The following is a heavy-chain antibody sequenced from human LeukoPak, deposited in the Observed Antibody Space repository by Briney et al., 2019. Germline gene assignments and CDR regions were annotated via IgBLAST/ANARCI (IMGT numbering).Heavy chain of an antibody. CDR1: GFTFSSYA. V-gene: IGHV3-23*01. CDR3: AKDHESDGYPCLDH. D-gene: IGHD3-22*01. J-gene: IGHJ4*02. CDR2: ISGSGGST. Sequence: GGSLRLSCAASGFTFSSYAMSWVRQAPGKGLEWVSAISGSGGSTYYADAVRGRFTISRDNSRNTLSLQMDSLRAEDTAVYYCAKDHESDGYPCLDHWGLGTLVTVSS.